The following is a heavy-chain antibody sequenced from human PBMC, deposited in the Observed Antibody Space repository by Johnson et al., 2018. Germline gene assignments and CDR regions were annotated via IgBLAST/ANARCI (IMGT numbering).Heavy chain of an antibody. CDR3: ARDKVTRRGPLNYGMDV. D-gene: IGHD3-10*01. CDR1: GGSISTYY. CDR2: IYYSGST. Sequence: QVQLQESGPGLVKPSETLSLTCPVSGGSISTYYWSWIRQPPGQGLEWIGYIYYSGSTTYHPSLKSRVTLSIDSAKNQFSRKLSSVTAADTAGYYCARDKVTRRGPLNYGMDVWGQGSTVTVSS. V-gene: IGHV4-59*12. J-gene: IGHJ6*02.